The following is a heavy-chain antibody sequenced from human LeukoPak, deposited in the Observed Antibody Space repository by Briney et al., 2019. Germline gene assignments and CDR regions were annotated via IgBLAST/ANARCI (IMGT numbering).Heavy chain of an antibody. V-gene: IGHV6-1*01. J-gene: IGHJ4*02. D-gene: IGHD1-26*01. CDR1: GDKVSSNNAT. CDR3: ARGKGGMIDN. Sequence: SQTLSLTCSISGDKVSSNNATLNLIRQSPSKSLELLGRTYYRSKWYNGYAASVKSRIIINPDTSKNQFSLQLNSVTPEDTAVYYCARGKGGMIDNWGQGILVTVSS. CDR2: TYYRSKWYN.